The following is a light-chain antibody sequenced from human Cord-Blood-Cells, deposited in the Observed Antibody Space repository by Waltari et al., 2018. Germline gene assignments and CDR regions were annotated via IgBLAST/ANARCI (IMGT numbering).Light chain of an antibody. CDR1: SSDVGGYNY. J-gene: IGLJ3*02. Sequence: QSALTQPASVSGSPGQSITISCTGTSSDVGGYNYVSWYQQHPGKAPKVMIYEVSNRPSGVSNRCSGSKSGNTASLTISGLQAEDEADYYCSSYTSSSTLFGGGTKLTVL. CDR2: EVS. CDR3: SSYTSSSTL. V-gene: IGLV2-14*01.